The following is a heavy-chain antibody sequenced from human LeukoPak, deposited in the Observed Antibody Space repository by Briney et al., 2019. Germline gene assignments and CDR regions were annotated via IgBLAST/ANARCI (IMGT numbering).Heavy chain of an antibody. CDR3: ARTAGYCSGGSCPRDYYYYYYMDV. CDR2: IYYSGST. J-gene: IGHJ6*03. CDR1: GGSISSGGYY. Sequence: SQTLSLTCTVSGGSISSGGYYWSWIRQHPGKGLEWIGYIYYSGSTYYNPSLKSRVTISVDTSKNQFSLKLSSVTAADTAVYYCARTAGYCSGGSCPRDYYYYYYMDVWGKGTTVAVSS. V-gene: IGHV4-31*03. D-gene: IGHD2-15*01.